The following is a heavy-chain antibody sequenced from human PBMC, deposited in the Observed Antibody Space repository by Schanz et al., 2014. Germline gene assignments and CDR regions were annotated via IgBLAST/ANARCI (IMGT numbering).Heavy chain of an antibody. D-gene: IGHD3-10*01. CDR1: EFSFSSFG. V-gene: IGHV3-66*02. Sequence: EVQLVESGGGLVQPRGSLRLSCAASEFSFSSFGMNWVRQAPGKGLEWVSTIYSSGSTYYADSVRGRFTISRDNSMNTVYLQMNSLRSDDAAVYYCARAQGVIRLYYGVAVWGQGTTVTVSS. CDR3: ARAQGVIRLYYGVAV. CDR2: IYSSGST. J-gene: IGHJ6*02.